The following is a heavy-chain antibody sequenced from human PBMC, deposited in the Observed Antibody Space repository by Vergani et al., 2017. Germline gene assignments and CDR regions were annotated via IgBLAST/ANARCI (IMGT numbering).Heavy chain of an antibody. CDR1: GYTFTSFD. Sequence: QVQLVQSGAEVKKPGASVKVSCKASGYTFTSFDINWVRQATGQGLEWMGWMNPNSGNTGYAQKFQGRVTMTRNTSISTAYMELSSLRSEDTAVYYCARVMSGYRPSSFDYWGQGTLVTVSA. CDR3: ARVMSGYRPSSFDY. CDR2: MNPNSGNT. V-gene: IGHV1-8*01. D-gene: IGHD3-3*01. J-gene: IGHJ4*02.